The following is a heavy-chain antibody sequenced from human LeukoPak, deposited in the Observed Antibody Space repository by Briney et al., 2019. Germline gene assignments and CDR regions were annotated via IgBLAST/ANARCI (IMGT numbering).Heavy chain of an antibody. CDR3: AKFTGKGYYDSSGYPAAGDY. CDR1: GFTVSSNS. J-gene: IGHJ4*02. D-gene: IGHD3-22*01. CDR2: IYSDNT. V-gene: IGHV3-66*03. Sequence: GGSLRLSCTVSGFTVSSNSMSWVRQAPGKGLEWVSFIYSDNTHYSDSVKGRFTISRDNSKNTLYLQMNSLRAEDTAVYYCAKFTGKGYYDSSGYPAAGDYWGQGTLVTVSS.